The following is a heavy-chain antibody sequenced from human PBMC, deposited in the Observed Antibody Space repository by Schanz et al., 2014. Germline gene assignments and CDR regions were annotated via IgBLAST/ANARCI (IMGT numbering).Heavy chain of an antibody. V-gene: IGHV3-7*01. D-gene: IGHD3-3*01. CDR2: IKQDGSEK. Sequence: EVQLVESGGGLVQPEGSLRLSCAASGFIFSNSWMSWVRQAPGKGLEWVANIKQDGSEKYYVDSVKGRFTISRDNAKNSLYLQMNSLTAEDTAVYYCARGVRIDYWGQGTLVTVSS. CDR3: ARGVRIDY. J-gene: IGHJ4*02. CDR1: GFIFSNSW.